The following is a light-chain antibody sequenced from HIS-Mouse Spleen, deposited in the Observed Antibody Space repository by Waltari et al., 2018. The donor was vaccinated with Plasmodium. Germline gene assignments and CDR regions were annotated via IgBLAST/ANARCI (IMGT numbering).Light chain of an antibody. CDR3: SSYTSSSTWV. V-gene: IGLV2-14*01. J-gene: IGLJ3*02. CDR2: EVS. CDR1: SRAVGGYNH. Sequence: QSALTQPASVSGSPGQSITISCTGTSRAVGGYNHDSWYQQHPGKAPNLMIYEVSNRPSGVSNRFSGSKSGNTASLTISGLQAEDEADYYCSSYTSSSTWVFGGGTKLTVL.